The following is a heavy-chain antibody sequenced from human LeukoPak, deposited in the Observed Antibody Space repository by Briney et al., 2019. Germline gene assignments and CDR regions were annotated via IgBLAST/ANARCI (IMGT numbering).Heavy chain of an antibody. CDR3: ARSSGTFWSYYFPLDF. Sequence: GGSLRLSCAASGFTFSSYWMSWVRQAPGKGLEWVANIKQDGSEKYYVDSVMGRFTISRDNAKNSLYLQMNSLRAEDTAVYYCARSSGTFWSYYFPLDFWGQGTLVTVSS. D-gene: IGHD3-3*01. CDR2: IKQDGSEK. V-gene: IGHV3-7*01. CDR1: GFTFSSYW. J-gene: IGHJ4*02.